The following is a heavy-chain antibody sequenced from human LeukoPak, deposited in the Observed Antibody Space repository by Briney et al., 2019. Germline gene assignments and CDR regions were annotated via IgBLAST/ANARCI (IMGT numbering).Heavy chain of an antibody. J-gene: IGHJ6*01. Sequence: ASVKVSCKASGYTFTSYDINWVRQAPGQGLDWMGWMNPSSGNTGYAQKFQGRVTMTRNISISTAYMELSSLRSDDSAVYFCARGRPHADWGQGTTVTVSS. D-gene: IGHD2-2*01. CDR1: GYTFTSYD. V-gene: IGHV1-8*01. CDR2: MNPSSGNT. CDR3: ARGRPHAD.